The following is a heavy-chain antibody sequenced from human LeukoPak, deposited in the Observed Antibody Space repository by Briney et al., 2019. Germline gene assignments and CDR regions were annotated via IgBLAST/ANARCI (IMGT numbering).Heavy chain of an antibody. J-gene: IGHJ4*02. CDR1: GFTFSSYA. CDR3: AKDREMGELSSSLNDY. D-gene: IGHD3-16*02. CDR2: ISYDGSNK. Sequence: PGRSLRLSCAASGFTFSSYAMHWVRQAPGKGLEWVAVISYDGSNKYYADSVKGRFTISRDNSKNTLYLQMNSLRAEDTAVYYCAKDREMGELSSSLNDYWGQGTLVTVSS. V-gene: IGHV3-30*04.